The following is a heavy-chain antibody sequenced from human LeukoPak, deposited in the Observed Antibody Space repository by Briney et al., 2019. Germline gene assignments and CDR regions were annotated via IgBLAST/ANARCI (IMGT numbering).Heavy chain of an antibody. CDR1: GFTFNNYA. Sequence: GGSLRLSCAASGFTFNNYAMSWVRQAPGKGLEWVSAISGSGGSTYYADSVKGRFTISRDTSKNTLYMQMNSLRAEDTAFYYCAKDSYGSERPYYFDYWGRGTLVTVSS. CDR2: ISGSGGST. D-gene: IGHD3-10*01. CDR3: AKDSYGSERPYYFDY. J-gene: IGHJ4*02. V-gene: IGHV3-23*01.